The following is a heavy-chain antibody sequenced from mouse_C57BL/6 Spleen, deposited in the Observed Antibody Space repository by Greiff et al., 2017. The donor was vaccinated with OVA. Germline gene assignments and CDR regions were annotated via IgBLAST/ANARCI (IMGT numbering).Heavy chain of an antibody. J-gene: IGHJ4*01. V-gene: IGHV1-26*01. CDR3: ARRGITTVVVDCAMDY. CDR1: GYTFTDYY. D-gene: IGHD1-1*01. CDR2: INPNNGGT. Sequence: VQLQQSGPELVKPGASVKISCKASGYTFTDYYMNWVKQSHGKSLEWIGDINPNNGGTSYNQQFKGKATLTVDKSSSTAYMELRRLTSEDSAVYYCARRGITTVVVDCAMDYWGQGTSVTVSS.